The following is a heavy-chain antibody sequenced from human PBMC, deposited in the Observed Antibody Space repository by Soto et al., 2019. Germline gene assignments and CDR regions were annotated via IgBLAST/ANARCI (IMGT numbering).Heavy chain of an antibody. CDR2: ISGSGGST. J-gene: IGHJ3*02. Sequence: EVQLVESGGGLIQPGGSLRLSCAASGFTVSSNYMSWVRQAPGKGLEWVSAISGSGGSTYYADSVKGRFTITRDNSKNTLHLQKNSLRAEATAVYYCAKGGKSSGTGAFDIWGQGTMVTVSS. V-gene: IGHV3-23*04. CDR3: AKGGKSSGTGAFDI. CDR1: GFTVSSNY. D-gene: IGHD6-19*01.